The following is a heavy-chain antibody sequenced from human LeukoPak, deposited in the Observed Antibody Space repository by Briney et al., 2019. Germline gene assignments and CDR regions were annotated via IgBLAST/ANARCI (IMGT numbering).Heavy chain of an antibody. Sequence: GGSLRLSCAASGFTFSSYSMNWVRQAPGKGLECVSSISSSSSYIYYADSVKGRFTISRDNAKNSLYLQMNSLRAEDTAVYYCARDIVATMKVDVFDIWGQGTMVTVSS. J-gene: IGHJ3*02. D-gene: IGHD5-12*01. CDR3: ARDIVATMKVDVFDI. V-gene: IGHV3-21*01. CDR2: ISSSSSYI. CDR1: GFTFSSYS.